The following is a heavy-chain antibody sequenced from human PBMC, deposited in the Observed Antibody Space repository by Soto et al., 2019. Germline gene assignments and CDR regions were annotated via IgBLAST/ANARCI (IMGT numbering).Heavy chain of an antibody. CDR2: INTYNGNT. CDR3: AMVDVYVTPSPQDV. V-gene: IGHV1-18*01. Sequence: QVQLVQSGAEVKNPGASVKVSCKTSGYTFTSYGIGWARQAPGQGLEWMGWINTYNGNTNYAQNLQGRVTLTTDTSTSTAYMELRSLRSHDTAIYYCAMVDVYVTPSPQDVW. J-gene: IGHJ6*01. D-gene: IGHD3-16*01. CDR1: GYTFTSYG.